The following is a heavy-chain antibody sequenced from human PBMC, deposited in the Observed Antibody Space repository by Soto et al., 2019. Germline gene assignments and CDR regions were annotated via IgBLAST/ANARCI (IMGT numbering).Heavy chain of an antibody. CDR3: AKHEGYCSSTSCSNFDY. CDR2: IYPGDSDT. Sequence: GESLKISCKGSGFSFTIYWIAWVRQMPGKGLEWMGIIYPGDSDTSYSPSFQGQVTISADKSISTAYLQWSSLKASDTAMYYCAKHEGYCSSTSCSNFDYWGQGTLVTVSS. D-gene: IGHD2-2*01. CDR1: GFSFTIYW. V-gene: IGHV5-51*01. J-gene: IGHJ4*02.